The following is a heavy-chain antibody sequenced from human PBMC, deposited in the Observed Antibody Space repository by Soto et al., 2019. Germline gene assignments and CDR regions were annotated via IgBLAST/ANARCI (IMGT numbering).Heavy chain of an antibody. J-gene: IGHJ4*02. V-gene: IGHV3-23*01. CDR3: AARAPGSYYKD. Sequence: GSLRLSCEASGFTFSTYAMSWVRQAPGKGLEWVSGINSGGNTYYGDSVKGRFTISRDNSKSTLYLQMDSLSAEDTAVYYCAARAPGSYYKDWGQGTLVTVSS. CDR1: GFTFSTYA. D-gene: IGHD3-10*01. CDR2: INSGGNT.